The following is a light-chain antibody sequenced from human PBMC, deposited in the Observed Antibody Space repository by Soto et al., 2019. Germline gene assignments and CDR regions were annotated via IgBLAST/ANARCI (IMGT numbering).Light chain of an antibody. V-gene: IGLV2-14*01. CDR1: SGDVGAYDY. J-gene: IGLJ1*01. CDR3: ASHTTGDTRV. Sequence: QSVLTQPASVSGSPGQSIAISCTGTSGDVGAYDYVSWYQHHPDKAPKLMIYEVSNRPSGVSDRFSGSKSVYTATLTISGLQAEDEADYYCASHTTGDTRVFGTGTKLTVL. CDR2: EVS.